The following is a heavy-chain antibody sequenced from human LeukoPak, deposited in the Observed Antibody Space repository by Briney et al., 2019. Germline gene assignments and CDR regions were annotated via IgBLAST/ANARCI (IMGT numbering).Heavy chain of an antibody. D-gene: IGHD6-19*01. CDR3: ARAAQWLPQGGAFDI. Sequence: PGGSLRLSCAASGFTFSSYWMSWVRQAPGKGLEWVSSISSSSSYIYYADSVKGRFTISRDNAKNSLYLQMNSLRAEDTAVYYCARAAQWLPQGGAFDIWGQGTMVTVSS. CDR2: ISSSSSYI. CDR1: GFTFSSYW. J-gene: IGHJ3*02. V-gene: IGHV3-21*01.